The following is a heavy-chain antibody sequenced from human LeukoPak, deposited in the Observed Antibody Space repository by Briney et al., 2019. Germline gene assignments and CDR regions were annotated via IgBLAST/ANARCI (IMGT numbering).Heavy chain of an antibody. CDR2: IKSKTDGGTT. D-gene: IGHD4-11*01. CDR1: GFTFSNAW. Sequence: PGGSPSLSCAASGFTFSNAWMSWVCQAPGKGLEWVGRIKSKTDGGTTDYAAPVKGRFTISRDDSKNTLYLQMNSLKTEDTAVYYCSPRNYYFAECGQGGPLTVSS. J-gene: IGHJ4*01. V-gene: IGHV3-15*01. CDR3: SPRNYYFAE.